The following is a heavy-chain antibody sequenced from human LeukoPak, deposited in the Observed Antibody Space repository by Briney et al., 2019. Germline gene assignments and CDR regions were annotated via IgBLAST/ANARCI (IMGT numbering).Heavy chain of an antibody. CDR3: ARDNSVRDEAWWFNP. Sequence: GASVKVSCKTSGYTFTSYYISWVRQAPGQGLEWMAWISAYNGNTKYAQKFQGRVTMTTDTSTSTAYMELRSLRSDDTAVYYCARDNSVRDEAWWFNPWGQGTLVTVSS. J-gene: IGHJ5*02. V-gene: IGHV1-18*01. D-gene: IGHD5-24*01. CDR2: ISAYNGNT. CDR1: GYTFTSYY.